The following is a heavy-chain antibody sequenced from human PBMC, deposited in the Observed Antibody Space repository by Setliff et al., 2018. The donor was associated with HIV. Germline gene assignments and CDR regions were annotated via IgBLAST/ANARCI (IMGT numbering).Heavy chain of an antibody. CDR1: GFTFNTYA. D-gene: IGHD2-15*01. V-gene: IGHV3-23*01. CDR3: AKDGISGGAYPSYYFDY. J-gene: IGHJ4*01. Sequence: GESLKISCAASGFTFNTYAMSWVRQAPGKGLEWVSVISGSGGSTFYADSVKGRFTISRDNSKNTLYLQMNGLRVEDTAVYYCAKDGISGGAYPSYYFDYWGHGTLVTVSS. CDR2: ISGSGGST.